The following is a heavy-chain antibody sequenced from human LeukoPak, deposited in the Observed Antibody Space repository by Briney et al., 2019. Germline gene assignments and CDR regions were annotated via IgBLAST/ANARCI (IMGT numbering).Heavy chain of an antibody. J-gene: IGHJ5*02. CDR3: ARAIVGWFDL. CDR1: GFTLSHYS. D-gene: IGHD3-22*01. Sequence: GGSLRLSCAASGFTLSHYSMNWVRQAPGKGLEWVSYGSSSGSTIHYADSVKGRFTISRDNAENSLYLQMNSLRDEDTAVYYCARAIVGWFDLCGQGTLVTVSS. V-gene: IGHV3-48*02. CDR2: GSSSGSTI.